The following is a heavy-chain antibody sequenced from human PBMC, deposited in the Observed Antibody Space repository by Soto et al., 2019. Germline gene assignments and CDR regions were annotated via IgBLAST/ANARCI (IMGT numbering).Heavy chain of an antibody. CDR1: GGSISSGGYY. Sequence: SETLSLTCTVSGGSISSGGYYWTWIRQHPGKGLEWIGYIYYSGSTYYNPSLKSRVTISVDTSKSQFSLNLSFVTAADTAVYYCATMGTPATGLYFFDYWGQGSLVTVSS. CDR2: IYYSGST. V-gene: IGHV4-30-4*08. D-gene: IGHD2-15*01. CDR3: ATMGTPATGLYFFDY. J-gene: IGHJ4*02.